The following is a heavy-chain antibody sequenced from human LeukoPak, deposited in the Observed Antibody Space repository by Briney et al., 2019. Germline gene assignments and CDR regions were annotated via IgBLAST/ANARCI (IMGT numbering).Heavy chain of an antibody. D-gene: IGHD3-3*01. J-gene: IGHJ4*01. Sequence: SETLSLTCTVSGGSISSGGYYWTWNRQPPGKGLEWIGYMSQSGSPYYNPSLKSRVTISVDTSKSQFSLKLTSVTAADTAVYYCARDWSGPYYFDYWGQGTLVTVSS. V-gene: IGHV4-31*03. CDR2: MSQSGSP. CDR1: GGSISSGGYY. CDR3: ARDWSGPYYFDY.